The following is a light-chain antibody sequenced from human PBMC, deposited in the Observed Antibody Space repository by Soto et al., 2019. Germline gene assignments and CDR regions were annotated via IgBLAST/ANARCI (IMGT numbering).Light chain of an antibody. Sequence: EIVLTQSPGTLSLSPGERATLSCRASQSVASRNLAWYQQKSGQAPRLLIYGASSRAIHTPDRFSGSGSGTDSTLTISGLEPEDCAVYYCQHFGNSLWTFGQGTKGDIK. CDR1: QSVASRN. V-gene: IGKV3-20*01. CDR3: QHFGNSLWT. J-gene: IGKJ1*01. CDR2: GAS.